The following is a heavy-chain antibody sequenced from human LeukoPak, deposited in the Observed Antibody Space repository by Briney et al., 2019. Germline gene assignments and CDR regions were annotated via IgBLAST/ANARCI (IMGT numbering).Heavy chain of an antibody. Sequence: GGSLRLSCTASGFTLSSHWMSWVRQAPGKGLEWVANIKEDGSGKYYVDSVKGRFTISRDNPKNSLSLQMNSLRVEDTSVFYCAKERWGSSGHFDLWGQGTLVTVSS. V-gene: IGHV3-7*01. CDR3: AKERWGSSGHFDL. D-gene: IGHD6-19*01. CDR2: IKEDGSGK. J-gene: IGHJ4*02. CDR1: GFTLSSHW.